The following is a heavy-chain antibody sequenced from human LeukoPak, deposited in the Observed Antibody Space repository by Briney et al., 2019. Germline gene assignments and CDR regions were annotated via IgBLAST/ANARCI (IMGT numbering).Heavy chain of an antibody. V-gene: IGHV1-18*01. J-gene: IGHJ4*02. Sequence: ASVKVSCKTSGGVFSPYAISWVRQAPGQGLEWMGWISAYSGNTNYVQKFQGRVTMATDASTSTAYMELRSLRSDDTAVFYCARVATDYYGSGSYSGFDYWGQGTLVTVSS. CDR3: ARVATDYYGSGSYSGFDY. CDR1: GGVFSPYA. CDR2: ISAYSGNT. D-gene: IGHD3-10*01.